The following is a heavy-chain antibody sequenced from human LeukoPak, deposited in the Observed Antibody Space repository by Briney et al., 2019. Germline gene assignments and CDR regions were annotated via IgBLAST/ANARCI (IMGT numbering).Heavy chain of an antibody. CDR1: GFTFSSSA. CDR3: ARESDFWSGYHFDY. J-gene: IGHJ4*02. V-gene: IGHV3-53*01. D-gene: IGHD3-3*01. Sequence: SGGSLRPSCAASGFTFSSSAMSWVRQAPGKGLEWVSVIYSGGSTYYADSVKGRFTISRDNSKNTPYLQMNSLRAEDTAVYYCARESDFWSGYHFDYWGQGTLVTVSS. CDR2: IYSGGST.